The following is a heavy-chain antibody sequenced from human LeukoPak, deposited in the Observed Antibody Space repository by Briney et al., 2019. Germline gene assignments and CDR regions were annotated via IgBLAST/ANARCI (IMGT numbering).Heavy chain of an antibody. CDR2: IYTSGST. Sequence: PSQTLSLTCTVSGGSISSGSYYWSWIRQPAGKGLEWIGRIYTSGSTNYNPSLKSRVTISVDTSKNQFSLKLSSVTAADTAVYYCARHSTYSYLLGYWGQGTLVTVSS. CDR1: GGSISSGSYY. V-gene: IGHV4-61*02. CDR3: ARHSTYSYLLGY. J-gene: IGHJ4*02. D-gene: IGHD5-18*01.